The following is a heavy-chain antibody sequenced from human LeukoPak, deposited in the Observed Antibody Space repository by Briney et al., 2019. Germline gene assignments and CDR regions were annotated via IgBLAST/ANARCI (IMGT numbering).Heavy chain of an antibody. Sequence: GGSLRLSCAASGFTFSSYSMNWVRQAPGKGLEWVSSISSSSSYIYYADSVKGRFTISRDNAKNSLYLQMNSLRAEDTAVYYCARERGSSSSWFDPWGQGTLVTVSS. CDR2: ISSSSSYI. CDR3: ARERGSSSSWFDP. V-gene: IGHV3-21*01. D-gene: IGHD6-13*01. CDR1: GFTFSSYS. J-gene: IGHJ5*02.